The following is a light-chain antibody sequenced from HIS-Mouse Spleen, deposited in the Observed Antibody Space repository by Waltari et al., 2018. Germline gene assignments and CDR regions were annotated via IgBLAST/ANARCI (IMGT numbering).Light chain of an antibody. CDR2: GAS. Sequence: EIVLTQSPGTLSLSPAERATLSCRASQSVSSSYLAWYQQTPGQAPRLLIYGASSRATGIPDRFSGSGSGTDFTLTISRLEPEDFAVYYCQQYGSSRTFGQGTKVEIK. CDR3: QQYGSSRT. CDR1: QSVSSSY. V-gene: IGKV3-20*01. J-gene: IGKJ1*01.